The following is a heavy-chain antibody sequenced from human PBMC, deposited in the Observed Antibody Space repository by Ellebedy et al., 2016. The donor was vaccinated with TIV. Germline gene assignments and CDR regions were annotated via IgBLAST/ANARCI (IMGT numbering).Heavy chain of an antibody. J-gene: IGHJ6*02. V-gene: IGHV3-30*02. CDR2: IQYDGSKK. CDR3: AKGPLLDIVVAVAALGYGMGV. CDR1: GFTFSSYG. Sequence: GESLKISCAASGFTFSSYGMHWVRQAPGKGLEWVAFIQYDGSKKYYADSVKGRFTISRDNSENTLSLQMNSLRAEDTSTYYCAKGPLLDIVVAVAALGYGMGVWGQGTTVTVSS. D-gene: IGHD2-15*01.